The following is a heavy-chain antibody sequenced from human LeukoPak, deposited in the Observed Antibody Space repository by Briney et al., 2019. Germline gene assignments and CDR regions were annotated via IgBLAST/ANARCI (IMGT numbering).Heavy chain of an antibody. CDR3: AKEWYSSSPYDY. Sequence: GGSLRLSSAASGFTFSSYGMHWVRQAPGKGLEWVAVISYDGSNKYYADSVKGRFTISRDNSKNTLYLQMNSLRAEDTAVYYCAKEWYSSSPYDYWGQGTLVTVSS. CDR1: GFTFSSYG. J-gene: IGHJ4*02. V-gene: IGHV3-30*18. CDR2: ISYDGSNK. D-gene: IGHD6-6*01.